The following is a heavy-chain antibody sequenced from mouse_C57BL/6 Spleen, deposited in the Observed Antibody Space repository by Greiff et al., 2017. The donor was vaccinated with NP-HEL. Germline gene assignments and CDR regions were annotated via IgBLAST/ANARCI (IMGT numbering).Heavy chain of an antibody. Sequence: VQLQQPGAELVRPGTSVKLSCKASGYTFTSYWMHWVKQRPGQGLEWIGVIDPSDSYTNYNQKFKGKATLTVDTSSSTAYMQLSSLTSEDSAVYYCARGDYGSSYGYWYFDVWGTGTTVTVSS. CDR2: IDPSDSYT. V-gene: IGHV1-59*01. CDR1: GYTFTSYW. J-gene: IGHJ1*03. CDR3: ARGDYGSSYGYWYFDV. D-gene: IGHD1-1*01.